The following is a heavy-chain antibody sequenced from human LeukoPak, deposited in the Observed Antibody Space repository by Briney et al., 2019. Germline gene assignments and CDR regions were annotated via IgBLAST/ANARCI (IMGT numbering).Heavy chain of an antibody. V-gene: IGHV3-30*18. CDR1: GFTFSSYG. CDR2: ISYDGSNK. J-gene: IGHJ4*02. Sequence: GGSLRLSCAASGFTFSSYGMHWVRQAPGKGLEWVAVISYDGSNKYYADSVKGRFTISRDNSKNTLYLQMNSLRAEDAAVYYCAKGVRITIFGVAATPPDYWGQGTLVTVSS. CDR3: AKGVRITIFGVAATPPDY. D-gene: IGHD3-3*01.